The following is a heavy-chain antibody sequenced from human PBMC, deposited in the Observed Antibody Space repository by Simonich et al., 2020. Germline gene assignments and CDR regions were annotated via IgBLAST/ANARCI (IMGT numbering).Heavy chain of an antibody. CDR2: VEPEDGET. J-gene: IGHJ3*02. CDR1: GYTFTDYY. Sequence: EVQLVQSGAEVKKPGATVNISCKVSGYTFTDYYMHWVQQAPGKGLGGMRLVEPEDGETKYAEKFQGRVTITADTSTDTAYMELSSLRSEDTAVYYCATGFEYSSSSWAFDIWGQGTMVTVSS. CDR3: ATGFEYSSSSWAFDI. V-gene: IGHV1-69-2*01. D-gene: IGHD6-6*01.